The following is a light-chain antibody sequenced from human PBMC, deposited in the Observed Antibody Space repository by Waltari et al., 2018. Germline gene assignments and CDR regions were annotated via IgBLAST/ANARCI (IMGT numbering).Light chain of an antibody. CDR2: DVS. V-gene: IGLV2-11*01. CDR3: SSYAGTNTYI. CDR1: SSDIGGYNY. J-gene: IGLJ1*01. Sequence: QAALTQPPSVSGSPGQSVTISCTGTSSDIGGYNYVSWYQQHPGKAPKLMIYDVSKRPSGVSERFSCSKSGDTASLTISGLQAEDEAEYYCSSYAGTNTYIFGAGTRLTVL.